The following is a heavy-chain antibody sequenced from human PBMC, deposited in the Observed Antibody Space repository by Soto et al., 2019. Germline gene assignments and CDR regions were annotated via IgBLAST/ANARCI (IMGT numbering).Heavy chain of an antibody. Sequence: QVQLQESGPGLVKPSETLSLTCTVSGGSISSYYWSWIRQPPGKGLEWIGYIYYSGSTNYNPSLKSRVTISVDTSKNQFSLKLSSVTAADTAVYYCARHGWAPYYDFWSGYYTTYYFDYWGQGTLVTVSS. J-gene: IGHJ4*02. CDR2: IYYSGST. V-gene: IGHV4-59*08. D-gene: IGHD3-3*01. CDR1: GGSISSYY. CDR3: ARHGWAPYYDFWSGYYTTYYFDY.